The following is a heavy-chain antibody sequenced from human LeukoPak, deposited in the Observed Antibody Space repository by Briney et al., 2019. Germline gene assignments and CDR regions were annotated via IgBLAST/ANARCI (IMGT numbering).Heavy chain of an antibody. D-gene: IGHD1-26*01. V-gene: IGHV4-30-4*08. CDR3: ARVLVGGSYYEKWHAFDI. Sequence: NSSQTLSLTCTVSGGSISSGDYYWSWIRQPPGKGLEWIGYIYYSGSTYYNPSLKGRVTISVDTSKNQFSLKLSSVTAEDTAVYYCARVLVGGSYYEKWHAFDIWGQGTMVTVSS. J-gene: IGHJ3*02. CDR1: GGSISSGDYY. CDR2: IYYSGST.